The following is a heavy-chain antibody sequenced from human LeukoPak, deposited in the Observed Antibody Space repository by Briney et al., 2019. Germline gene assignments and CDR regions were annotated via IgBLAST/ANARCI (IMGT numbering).Heavy chain of an antibody. CDR1: GGSISSGGYY. J-gene: IGHJ3*02. CDR3: ARHTITTDEGAFDI. D-gene: IGHD5-24*01. CDR2: IYHSGST. V-gene: IGHV4-30-2*01. Sequence: SETLSLTCTVSGGSISSGGYYWSWIRQPPGKGLEWIGYIYHSGSTYYNPSLKSRVTISVDRSKNQFSLKLSSVTAADTAVYYCARHTITTDEGAFDIWGQGTMVTVSS.